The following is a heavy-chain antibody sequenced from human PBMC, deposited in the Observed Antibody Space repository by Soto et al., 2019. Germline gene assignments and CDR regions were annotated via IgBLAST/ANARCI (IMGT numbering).Heavy chain of an antibody. CDR2: ISAYNGNT. CDR3: ASWDYYDSRADY. Sequence: PSVKVSCKASGYTFTSYGISWVRQAPGQGLEWMGWISAYNGNTNYAQKLQGRVTMTTDTSTSTAYMELRSLRSDDTAVYYCASWDYYDSRADYWGQGTLVTVSS. CDR1: GYTFTSYG. V-gene: IGHV1-18*01. J-gene: IGHJ4*02. D-gene: IGHD3-22*01.